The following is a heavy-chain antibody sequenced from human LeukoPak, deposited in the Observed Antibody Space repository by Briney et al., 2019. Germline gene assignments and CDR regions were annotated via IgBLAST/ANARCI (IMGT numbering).Heavy chain of an antibody. Sequence: GGSLRLSCAASGFTFSSYWMSWVRQAPGKGLEWVANIKQDGSEKYYVDSVKGRFTISRDNAKNSLYLQMNSLRAEDTAVYYCARGEVDDYGDYYYYGMDVWGQGTTVTVSS. CDR3: ARGEVDDYGDYYYYGMDV. J-gene: IGHJ6*02. V-gene: IGHV3-7*01. CDR1: GFTFSSYW. CDR2: IKQDGSEK. D-gene: IGHD4-17*01.